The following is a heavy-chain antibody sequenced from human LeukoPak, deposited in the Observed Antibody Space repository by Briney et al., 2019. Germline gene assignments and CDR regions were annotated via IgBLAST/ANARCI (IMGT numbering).Heavy chain of an antibody. CDR3: ARLLKKGHYGSADY. D-gene: IGHD3-10*01. Sequence: ASVKVSCKASGYTFTSYDINWVRQATGQGLEWMGWMNPNSGNTGYAQKFQGRVTMTRNTSISTAYMELSSLRSEDTAVYYCARLLKKGHYGSADYWGQGTLVTVSS. CDR2: MNPNSGNT. J-gene: IGHJ4*02. CDR1: GYTFTSYD. V-gene: IGHV1-8*01.